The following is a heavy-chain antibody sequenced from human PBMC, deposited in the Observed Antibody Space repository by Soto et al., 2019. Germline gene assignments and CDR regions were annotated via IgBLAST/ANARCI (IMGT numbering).Heavy chain of an antibody. V-gene: IGHV4-31*03. J-gene: IGHJ3*02. CDR2: IYYSGST. Sequence: QVQLQESGPGLVKPSQTLSLTCTVSGYSISNGGYYWSWIRQRPGEGLEWLGYIYYSGSTYYNPSLKSRPSISVATSKNQFSLKVYFVTVADTAVYYCARSTDAFDIWGEGAMVTLSS. CDR3: ARSTDAFDI. CDR1: GYSISNGGYY.